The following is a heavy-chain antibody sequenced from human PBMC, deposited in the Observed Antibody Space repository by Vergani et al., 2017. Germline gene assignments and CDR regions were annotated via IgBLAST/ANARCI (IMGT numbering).Heavy chain of an antibody. CDR1: GGSISSYY. J-gene: IGHJ5*02. D-gene: IGHD2-15*01. V-gene: IGHV4-59*01. Sequence: QVQLQESGPGLVKPSETLSLTCTVSGGSISSYYWSWIRQPPGKRLEWVGYIYYSGSTNYNPPLKSRVTIAVDTSKNQFSLKLSAVTAADTAVYYCARDSHRYCSGGSCYSNWFDPWGQGTLVTVSS. CDR2: IYYSGST. CDR3: ARDSHRYCSGGSCYSNWFDP.